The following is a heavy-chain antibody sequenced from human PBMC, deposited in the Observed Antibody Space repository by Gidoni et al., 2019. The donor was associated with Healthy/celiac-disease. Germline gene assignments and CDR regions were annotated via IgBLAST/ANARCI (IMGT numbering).Heavy chain of an antibody. CDR1: GGSFSGYY. D-gene: IGHD3-16*02. CDR3: ARGGYDYVWGSYRWFDY. CDR2: INHSGST. Sequence: QVQLQQWGAGLLKPSETLSLTCAVYGGSFSGYYWSWIRQPPGKGLEWIGEINHSGSTNYNPSLKSRVTISVDTSKNQFSLKLSSVTAADTAVYYCARGGYDYVWGSYRWFDYWGQGTLVTVSS. J-gene: IGHJ4*02. V-gene: IGHV4-34*01.